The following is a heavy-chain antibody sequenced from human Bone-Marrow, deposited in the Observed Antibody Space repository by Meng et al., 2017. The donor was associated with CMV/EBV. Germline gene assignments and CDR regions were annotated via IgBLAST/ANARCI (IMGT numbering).Heavy chain of an antibody. J-gene: IGHJ4*02. V-gene: IGHV3-23*03. D-gene: IGHD4-17*01. CDR3: AKGMTTVTTAFDY. CDR2: IYSGGSST. Sequence: GGSLRLSCVDSGFTFSSYAMSWVRQAPGKGLEWVSVIYSGGSSTYYADSVKGRFTISRDNFKNTLYLQMNSLRAEDTAVYYCAKGMTTVTTAFDYWGQGTLVTVSS. CDR1: GFTFSSYA.